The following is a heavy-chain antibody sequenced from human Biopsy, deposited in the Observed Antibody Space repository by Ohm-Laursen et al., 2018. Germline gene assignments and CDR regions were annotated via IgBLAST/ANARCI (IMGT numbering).Heavy chain of an antibody. CDR3: ARVDRSSPWNGPDYFYGLDV. J-gene: IGHJ6*02. V-gene: IGHV3-7*01. CDR2: INRDGNEK. CDR1: GSAFSSSW. D-gene: IGHD3-3*01. Sequence: GSLRLSCTASGSAFSSSWMTWVRQAPGKGLEWVANINRDGNEKFYVDSVKGRFTISRDNAKTSLFLQMNSLRPEDTAVYYCARVDRSSPWNGPDYFYGLDVWGQGTGVTVSS.